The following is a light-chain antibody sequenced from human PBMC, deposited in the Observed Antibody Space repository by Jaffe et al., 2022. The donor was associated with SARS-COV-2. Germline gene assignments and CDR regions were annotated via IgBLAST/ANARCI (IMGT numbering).Light chain of an antibody. CDR2: EVS. J-gene: IGLJ2*01. CDR1: SSDVGGYNY. CDR3: SSYAGSKNVV. V-gene: IGLV2-8*01. Sequence: QSALTQPPSASGSPGQSVTISCTGTSSDVGGYNYVSWYQQHPGKAPKLMIYEVSKRPSGVSDRFSGSKSGNTASLTVSGLQAEDEADYYCSSYAGSKNVVFGGGTKLTVL.